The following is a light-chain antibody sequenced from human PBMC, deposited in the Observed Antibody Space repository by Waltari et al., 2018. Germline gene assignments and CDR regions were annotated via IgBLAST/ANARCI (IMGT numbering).Light chain of an antibody. Sequence: DIVLTQSPGALSSSPGERATLSCRASQSVSRGYLAWYQQKPGQAPRLLINGASNRATGIPDRFSGSGSGTDFTLTISRLEPEDLAVYYCQQYESSPWTLGKGKKVESK. V-gene: IGKV3-20*01. CDR2: GAS. J-gene: IGKJ1*01. CDR3: QQYESSPWT. CDR1: QSVSRGY.